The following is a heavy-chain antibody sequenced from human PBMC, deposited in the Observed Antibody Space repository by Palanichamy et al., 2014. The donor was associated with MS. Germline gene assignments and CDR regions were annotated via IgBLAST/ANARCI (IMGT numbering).Heavy chain of an antibody. CDR2: IYSGGST. V-gene: IGHV3-53*01. CDR3: ARDKYISGGYYGMDV. Sequence: EVQLVESGGGLIQPGGSLRLSCAASGFTVSSNYMSWVRQAPGKGLEWVSVIYSGGSTYYADSVKGRFTISRDNSKNTLYLQMNSLRAEDTAVYYCARDKYISGGYYGMDVWGQGTTVTVSS. D-gene: IGHD6-19*01. CDR1: GFTVSSNY. J-gene: IGHJ6*02.